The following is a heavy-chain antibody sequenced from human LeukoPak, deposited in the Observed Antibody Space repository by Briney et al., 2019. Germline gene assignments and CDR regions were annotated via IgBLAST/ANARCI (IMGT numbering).Heavy chain of an antibody. CDR2: IKQDGSEK. CDR3: ARESTVTFSDWFDP. V-gene: IGHV3-7*05. CDR1: GFTFSSYW. D-gene: IGHD4-17*01. Sequence: RGSLRLSCAASGFTFSSYWMSWVRQAPGKGLEWVANIKQDGSEKYYVDSVKGRFTISRDNARNSLYLQMNSLRAEDTAVYYCARESTVTFSDWFDPWGQGTLVTVSS. J-gene: IGHJ5*02.